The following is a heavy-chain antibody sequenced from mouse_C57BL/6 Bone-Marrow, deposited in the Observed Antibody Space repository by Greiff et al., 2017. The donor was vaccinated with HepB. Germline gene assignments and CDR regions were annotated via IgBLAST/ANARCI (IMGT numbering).Heavy chain of an antibody. Sequence: QVQLQQPGAELVRPGSSVKLSCKASGYTFTSYWMDWVKQRPGQGLEWIGNIYPSDSETHYNQKFKDKATLTVDKSSSTAYMQLSSLTSEDSAVYYCARGGFTTGVAGAMDYWGQGTSVTVSS. D-gene: IGHD1-1*01. J-gene: IGHJ4*01. CDR3: ARGGFTTGVAGAMDY. CDR1: GYTFTSYW. CDR2: IYPSDSET. V-gene: IGHV1-61*01.